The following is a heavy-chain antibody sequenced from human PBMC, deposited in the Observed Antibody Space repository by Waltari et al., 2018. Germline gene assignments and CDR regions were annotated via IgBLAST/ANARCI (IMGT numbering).Heavy chain of an antibody. D-gene: IGHD6-6*01. CDR3: AGDVGAARGLVDY. V-gene: IGHV4-38-2*01. J-gene: IGHJ4*02. CDR2: IYHSGST. CDR1: GYSISSGYY. Sequence: QVQLQESGPGLVKPSETLSLTCAVSGYSISSGYYWGWIRQPPGKGLEWIGSIYHSGSTYYNPSLKSRVTISVDTSKNQFSLKLSSVTAADTAVYYCAGDVGAARGLVDYWGQGTLVTVSS.